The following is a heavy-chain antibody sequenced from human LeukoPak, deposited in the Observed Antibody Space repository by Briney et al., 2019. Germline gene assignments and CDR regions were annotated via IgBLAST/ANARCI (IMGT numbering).Heavy chain of an antibody. J-gene: IGHJ4*02. CDR2: IYYSGST. CDR3: ARQTTGVIFDY. D-gene: IGHD1-1*01. V-gene: IGHV4-59*01. CDR1: GGSISSYY. Sequence: PSQTLSLTCTVSGGSISSYYWSWIRQPPGKGLEWIGYIYYSGSTNYNPSLKSRVTISVDTSKNQFSLKLSSVTAADTAVYYCARQTTGVIFDYWGQGTLVTVSS.